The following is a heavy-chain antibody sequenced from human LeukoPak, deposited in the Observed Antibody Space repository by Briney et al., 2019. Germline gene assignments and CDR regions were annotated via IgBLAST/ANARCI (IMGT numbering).Heavy chain of an antibody. CDR3: ARGGWLPDY. CDR2: IKEDGSEK. J-gene: IGHJ4*02. V-gene: IGHV3-7*01. Sequence: GGSLRLSCAASGFTFSNYWMSWVRQAPGKGLQWVANIKEDGSEKYSVGSVKGRFTIPRDNAKNSLYLQMNSLRAGDTAVYYCARGGWLPDYWGQGTLVTVSS. D-gene: IGHD3-22*01. CDR1: GFTFSNYW.